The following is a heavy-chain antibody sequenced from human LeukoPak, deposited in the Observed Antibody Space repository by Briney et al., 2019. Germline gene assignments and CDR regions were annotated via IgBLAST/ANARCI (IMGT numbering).Heavy chain of an antibody. Sequence: PGGSLRLSCAVSGFTFDSYWMSWVRQAPGKGLEWVANIKPDGSEKYYVDSVKGRFTISRDNAKNSLYLQMNSLRDEDTAVYYCARAGGEGNYWGQGTLVTVSS. J-gene: IGHJ4*02. D-gene: IGHD3-10*01. CDR2: IKPDGSEK. CDR1: GFTFDSYW. CDR3: ARAGGEGNY. V-gene: IGHV3-7*01.